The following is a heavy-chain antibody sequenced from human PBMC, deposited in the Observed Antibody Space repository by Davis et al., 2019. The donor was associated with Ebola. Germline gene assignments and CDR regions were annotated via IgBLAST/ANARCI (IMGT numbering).Heavy chain of an antibody. CDR3: ARLHCSSTSCYYYGSGSGWFDP. V-gene: IGHV4-4*07. Sequence: PSETLSLTCTVSGGSISSYYWSWIRQPAGKGLEWIGRIYTSGSTNYNPSLKSRVTMSVDTSKNQFSLKLSSVTAADTAVYYCARLHCSSTSCYYYGSGSGWFDPWGQGTLVTVSS. J-gene: IGHJ5*02. CDR2: IYTSGST. D-gene: IGHD2-2*01. CDR1: GGSISSYY.